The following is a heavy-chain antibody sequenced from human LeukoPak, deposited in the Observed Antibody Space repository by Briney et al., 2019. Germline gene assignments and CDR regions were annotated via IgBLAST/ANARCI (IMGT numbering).Heavy chain of an antibody. CDR1: GYTFTSYG. CDR3: ARDSPVTMVRGETSDAFDI. V-gene: IGHV1-18*01. J-gene: IGHJ3*02. Sequence: ASVKVSCKASGYTFTSYGISWVRQAPGQGLEWMGWISAYNGNTNYAQKLQGRVTMTTDTSTSTAYMELRSLRSDDTAVYYCARDSPVTMVRGETSDAFDIWGQGTMVTVSS. CDR2: ISAYNGNT. D-gene: IGHD3-10*01.